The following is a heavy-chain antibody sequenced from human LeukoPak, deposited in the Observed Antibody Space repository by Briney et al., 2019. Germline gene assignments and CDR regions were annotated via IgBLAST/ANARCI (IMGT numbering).Heavy chain of an antibody. V-gene: IGHV4-34*01. CDR2: IYHSGRI. CDR1: GGPFSDYY. D-gene: IGHD2/OR15-2a*01. J-gene: IGHJ4*02. Sequence: SETLSLTCAVYGGPFSDYYWAWIRQPPGKGLEWIGEIYHSGRINYNPSLKSRVTLSLDTSIHQLSLSVISVTGAHTGVYYCARGFLGHFYGPSNHDYWGQGTLVSVFS. CDR3: ARGFLGHFYGPSNHDY.